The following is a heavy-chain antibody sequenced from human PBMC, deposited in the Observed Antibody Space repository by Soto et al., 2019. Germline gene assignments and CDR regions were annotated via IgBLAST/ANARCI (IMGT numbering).Heavy chain of an antibody. D-gene: IGHD3-3*01. CDR2: ISISGSTK. V-gene: IGHV3-48*03. CDR1: GFTFSSYE. Sequence: EVQLLESGGGLERPGGSLRLSCAASGFTFSSYEMNWVRQAPGKGLEWVSYISISGSTKYYADSVKGRFTISRDNAKKSLYLQMNSLRAEDTAVYYCARVFTLEAARPYYYYYGMDVWGQGTTVTVSS. J-gene: IGHJ6*02. CDR3: ARVFTLEAARPYYYYYGMDV.